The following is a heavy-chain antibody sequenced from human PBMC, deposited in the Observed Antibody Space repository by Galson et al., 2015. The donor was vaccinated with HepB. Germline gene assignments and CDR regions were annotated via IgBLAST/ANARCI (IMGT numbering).Heavy chain of an antibody. V-gene: IGHV1-18*04. CDR3: ARNDILTGRGWFDP. Sequence: SVKVSCKASGYTFTSYGISWVRQAPGQGLEWMGWISAYNGNTNYAQKLQGRVTMTTDTSTSTAYMELRSLRSDDTAVYYCARNDILTGRGWFDPWGQGTLVTVSS. J-gene: IGHJ5*02. D-gene: IGHD3-9*01. CDR1: GYTFTSYG. CDR2: ISAYNGNT.